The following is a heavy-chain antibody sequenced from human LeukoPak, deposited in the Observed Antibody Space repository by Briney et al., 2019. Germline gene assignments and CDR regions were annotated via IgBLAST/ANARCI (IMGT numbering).Heavy chain of an antibody. CDR3: VSQRDHRVAVAGSFDN. J-gene: IGHJ4*02. Sequence: GGSLRLSCAASGFILSSHGMSWVRQAPGKRLEWVSTVTSRGGTDYTDSVKGRFIISRDNSKNTLLLQMNSLRAEDTAVYFCVSQRDHRVAVAGSFDNWGQGTLISVSP. CDR2: VTSRGGT. CDR1: GFILSSHG. D-gene: IGHD6-19*01. V-gene: IGHV3-23*01.